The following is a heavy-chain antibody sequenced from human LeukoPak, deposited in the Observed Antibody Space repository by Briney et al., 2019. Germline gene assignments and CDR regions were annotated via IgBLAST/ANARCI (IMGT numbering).Heavy chain of an antibody. CDR3: ARASAQWSDY. V-gene: IGHV1-18*01. Sequence: ASVKVSCKASGYTFTNYGISWVRQAPGQGLEWMGWISAYNGHTDSAQKFQGRATMTTDTSTSTAYMELRSLRSDDTATYYCARASAQWSDYWGQGTLVTVSS. CDR1: GYTFTNYG. D-gene: IGHD2-15*01. CDR2: ISAYNGHT. J-gene: IGHJ4*02.